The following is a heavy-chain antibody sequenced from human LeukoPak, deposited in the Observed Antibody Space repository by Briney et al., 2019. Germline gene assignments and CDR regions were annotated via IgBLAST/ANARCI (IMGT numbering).Heavy chain of an antibody. CDR3: ARLGFGEAKLNYYYYMDV. Sequence: SETLSLTCTVSGGSISIYYWSWIRQPAGKGLEWIGRIYTSGTTHYNPSLKSRVTMSVDTSKNQFSLKLSSVTAADTAVYYCARLGFGEAKLNYYYYMDVWGKGTTVTISS. D-gene: IGHD3-10*01. J-gene: IGHJ6*03. V-gene: IGHV4-4*07. CDR1: GGSISIYY. CDR2: IYTSGTT.